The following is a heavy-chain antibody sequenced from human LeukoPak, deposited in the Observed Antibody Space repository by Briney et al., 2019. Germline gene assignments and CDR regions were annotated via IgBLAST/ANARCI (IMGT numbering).Heavy chain of an antibody. CDR2: TYYRSKWYN. Sequence: SQTLSLTCAISGDSVSSNSAAWNWIRQSPSRGLEWLGRTYYRSKWYNDYAVSVKSRITINPDTSKNQFSLQLNSVTPEDTAVYYCARDPRGTVSSWVELTDAFDIWGQGTMVTVSS. CDR1: GDSVSSNSAA. D-gene: IGHD6-13*01. V-gene: IGHV6-1*01. CDR3: ARDPRGTVSSWVELTDAFDI. J-gene: IGHJ3*02.